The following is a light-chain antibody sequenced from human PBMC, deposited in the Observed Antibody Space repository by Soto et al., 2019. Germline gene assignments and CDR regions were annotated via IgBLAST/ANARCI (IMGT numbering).Light chain of an antibody. CDR3: QQYYSTPYT. CDR2: WAS. J-gene: IGKJ2*01. V-gene: IGKV4-1*01. Sequence: DIVMTQSPDSLAMSLGERATINCKSSQSVLYSSNNKNYLAWYQQKPGQPPKLLIYWASTRESGVPDRFSGSGSGKDFTLTISRLQAEDVAVYYCQQYYSTPYTFGQGTKLEIK. CDR1: QSVLYSSNNKNY.